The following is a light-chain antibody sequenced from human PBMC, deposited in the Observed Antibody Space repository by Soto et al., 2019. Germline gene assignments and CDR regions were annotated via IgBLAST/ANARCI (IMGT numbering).Light chain of an antibody. CDR2: GAS. J-gene: IGKJ5*01. CDR1: QSVSGSY. Sequence: EIVLTQSPGTLSLSPGESATLSCRASQSVSGSYVAWYQQRPGLAPRLLVYGASRRATGIPDRFRGSGSGTEFTRTISGLEAEDFSVYFCQHFGSSPPVTFGQGTRLDIK. CDR3: QHFGSSPPVT. V-gene: IGKV3-20*01.